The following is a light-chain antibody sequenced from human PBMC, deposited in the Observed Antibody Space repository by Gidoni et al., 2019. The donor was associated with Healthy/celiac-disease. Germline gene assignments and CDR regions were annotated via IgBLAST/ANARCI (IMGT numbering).Light chain of an antibody. CDR1: QGISNS. J-gene: IGKJ2*01. CDR3: QQYYSTSVT. CDR2: AAS. Sequence: DIQMTQPPSSLSASVGDRVTITCRASQGISNSLAWYQQKPGKAPKLLLYAASRLESGVPSRFSGSGSGTDYTLTISSLQPEDFATYYCQQYYSTSVTFGQGTKLEIK. V-gene: IGKV1-NL1*01.